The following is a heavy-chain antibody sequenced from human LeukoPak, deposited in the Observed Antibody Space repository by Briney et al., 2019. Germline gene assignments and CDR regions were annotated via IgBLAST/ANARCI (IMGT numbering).Heavy chain of an antibody. Sequence: GGSLRLSCVASGFTLSSKYMSWVRQAPGKGLEWVAVIYSGGSTYYRESLKGRFTISRDNSKNTVYLQMNALRAEPSAIYYCARGTVWRLGSYGLDVWGQGTTVTVSS. V-gene: IGHV3-53*01. D-gene: IGHD3-16*01. CDR3: ARGTVWRLGSYGLDV. CDR1: GFTLSSKY. J-gene: IGHJ6*02. CDR2: IYSGGST.